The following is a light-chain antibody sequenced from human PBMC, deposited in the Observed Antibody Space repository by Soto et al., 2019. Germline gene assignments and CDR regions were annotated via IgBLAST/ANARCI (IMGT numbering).Light chain of an antibody. CDR2: AVS. Sequence: QSALIQPPSASGSTGQSVTISCTGTSSDVGGYTSVSWYQQHPGKVPKLLIYAVSQRPSGVPDRFSGSKSGNTASLTVSGLQAEDDADYYCSSYGGSDSVIFGGGTKLTVL. CDR3: SSYGGSDSVI. J-gene: IGLJ2*01. V-gene: IGLV2-8*01. CDR1: SSDVGGYTS.